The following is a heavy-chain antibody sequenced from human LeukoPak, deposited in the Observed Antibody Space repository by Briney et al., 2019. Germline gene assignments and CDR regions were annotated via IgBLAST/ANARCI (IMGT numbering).Heavy chain of an antibody. Sequence: GGSLRLSCAASGFTFSSYGMHWVRQAPGKGLEWVAVISYDGSNKYYADSVKGRFTISRDNSKNTLYLQMNSLRAEDTAVYYCAKDIYDSSGTNINYYYYGMDVWGQGTTVTVSS. CDR1: GFTFSSYG. V-gene: IGHV3-30*18. CDR2: ISYDGSNK. J-gene: IGHJ6*02. CDR3: AKDIYDSSGTNINYYYYGMDV. D-gene: IGHD3-22*01.